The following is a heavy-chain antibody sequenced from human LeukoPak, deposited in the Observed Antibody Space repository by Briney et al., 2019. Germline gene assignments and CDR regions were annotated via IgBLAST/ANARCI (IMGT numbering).Heavy chain of an antibody. CDR2: IYYTGST. CDR1: GGSISSSDYY. CDR3: ARQPMVVGYYYYYMDV. J-gene: IGHJ6*03. V-gene: IGHV4-39*01. Sequence: SETLSLTCTVSGGSISSSDYYWGWFRQPPGKGLEWMGNIYYTGSTYYNPSLKSRVTISVDTSKNQFSLKVSSLTATDTALYYCARQPMVVGYYYYYMDVWGKGTTVTVSS. D-gene: IGHD4/OR15-4a*01.